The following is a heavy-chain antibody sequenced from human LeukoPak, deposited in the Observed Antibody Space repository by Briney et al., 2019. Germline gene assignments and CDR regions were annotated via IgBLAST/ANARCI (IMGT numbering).Heavy chain of an antibody. CDR2: IKSDGSST. J-gene: IGHJ4*02. CDR3: ARGPFYGDADFDS. V-gene: IGHV3-74*01. D-gene: IGHD4-17*01. CDR1: GFTFSNYW. Sequence: GGSLRLSCAASGFTFSNYWMHWFRQAPGKGLVWVSRIKSDGSSTTYADSVKGRFTISRDNAKNMVYLQMNSLRAEDTAVYYCARGPFYGDADFDSWGQGTLVTVSS.